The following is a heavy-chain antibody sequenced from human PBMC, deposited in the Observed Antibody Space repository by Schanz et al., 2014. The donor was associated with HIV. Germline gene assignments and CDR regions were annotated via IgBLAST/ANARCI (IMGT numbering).Heavy chain of an antibody. D-gene: IGHD4-17*01. Sequence: VQLVESGGGLIEPGGSLRLSCAASGFPFNKVWMTWVRQAPGKGLEWVSYISSSGSTIYYADSVKGRFTISRDNAKNSLFLQMNSLRAEDTAVYYCARDSDYGGISQVDYWGQGTLVTVSS. J-gene: IGHJ4*02. CDR1: GFPFNKVW. CDR3: ARDSDYGGISQVDY. CDR2: ISSSGSTI. V-gene: IGHV3-11*01.